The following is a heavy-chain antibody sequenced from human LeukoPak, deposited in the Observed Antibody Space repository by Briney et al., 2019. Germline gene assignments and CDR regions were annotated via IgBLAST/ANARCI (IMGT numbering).Heavy chain of an antibody. D-gene: IGHD3-9*01. V-gene: IGHV4-59*12. CDR2: IYYSGST. Sequence: SETLSLTCTVSGGSISSYYWSWIRQPPGEGLEWIGYIYYSGSTDYNPSLKSRVTILVDTSKNQFSLKLSSVTAADTAVYYCARDGASVLRYFDWLKQAFDIWGQGTMVTVSS. J-gene: IGHJ3*02. CDR3: ARDGASVLRYFDWLKQAFDI. CDR1: GGSISSYY.